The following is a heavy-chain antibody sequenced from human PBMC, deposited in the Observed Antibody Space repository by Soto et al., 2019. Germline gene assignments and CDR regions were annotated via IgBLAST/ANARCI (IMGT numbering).Heavy chain of an antibody. CDR3: ARDRNRDEQHDY. J-gene: IGHJ4*02. CDR2: ISSSSSYI. V-gene: IGHV3-21*01. Sequence: PGGSLRLSCAASGFTFSSYSMNWVRQAPGKGLEWVSSISSSSSYIYYADSVKGRFTISRDNAKNSLYLQMNSLRAEDTAVYYCARDRNRDEQHDYWGQRTLVTVSS. CDR1: GFTFSSYS. D-gene: IGHD1-1*01.